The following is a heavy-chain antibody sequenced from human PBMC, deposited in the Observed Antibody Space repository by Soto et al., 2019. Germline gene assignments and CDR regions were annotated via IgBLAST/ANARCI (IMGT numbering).Heavy chain of an antibody. V-gene: IGHV3-33*01. CDR2: IWFDGSNT. D-gene: IGHD5-18*01. CDR1: GFSVSTYG. Sequence: PGGSLRLCCEGSGFSVSTYGMHWVRQSPGKGLQWVAVIWFDGSNTYYADSVKGRFTISRDNSKNTLYLQMNNLRVEDTAVYHCARVEAPLIHSDHYYYGMDVWGQGTKVTVSS. CDR3: ARVEAPLIHSDHYYYGMDV. J-gene: IGHJ6*02.